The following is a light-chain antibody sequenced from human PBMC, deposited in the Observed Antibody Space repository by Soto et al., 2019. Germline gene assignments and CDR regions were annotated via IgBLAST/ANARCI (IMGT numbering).Light chain of an antibody. V-gene: IGKV3-15*01. J-gene: IGKJ2*01. CDR1: QSVGSN. CDR2: GSS. CDR3: QQYNNWPPYT. Sequence: EIVMTQSPATLSVSPGERATLSCRASQSVGSNLAWYQQKPGQAPRLLIYGSSTTATGIPARFSGSGSETEFTLTISSLQSEEFAVYFCQQYNNWPPYTFGQGTKLEIK.